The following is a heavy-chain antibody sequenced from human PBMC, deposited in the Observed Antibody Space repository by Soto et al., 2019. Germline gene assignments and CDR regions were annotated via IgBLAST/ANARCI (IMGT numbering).Heavy chain of an antibody. J-gene: IGHJ5*02. Sequence: GGSLRLSCTASGFTFSSHTMSWVRQAPGKGLEWVSSFSGRDATTYYADSVKGRFTISRDNSKNTLYLQMNSLRAEDTALYFCVRTIVGATKGGWFDPWGQGALVTVPS. CDR3: VRTIVGATKGGWFDP. D-gene: IGHD1-26*01. CDR2: FSGRDATT. CDR1: GFTFSSHT. V-gene: IGHV3-23*01.